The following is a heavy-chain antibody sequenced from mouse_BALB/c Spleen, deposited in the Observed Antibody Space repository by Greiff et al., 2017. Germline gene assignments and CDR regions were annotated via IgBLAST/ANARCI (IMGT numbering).Heavy chain of an antibody. D-gene: IGHD2-1*01. CDR3: ARMDGNSPYAMDD. V-gene: IGHV14-3*02. J-gene: IGHJ4*01. CDR2: IDPANGNT. CDR1: GFNIKDTY. Sequence: VQLQQSGAELVKPGASVKLSCTASGFNIKDTYMHWVKQRPEQGLEWIGRIDPANGNTKYDPKFQGKATITADTSSNTAYLQLSSLTSEDTAVYYCARMDGNSPYAMDDWGQGASVTGSS.